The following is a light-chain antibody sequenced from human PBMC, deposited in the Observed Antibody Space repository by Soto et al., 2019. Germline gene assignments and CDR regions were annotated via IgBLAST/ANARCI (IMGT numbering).Light chain of an antibody. Sequence: DIQMTQSPSTLSASVGDRVTITCRASQSISSWLAWYQQKPGKAPKLLIYKASSLESGVPSRFSGSGSGTEFTLTIRSLQPDDFATYYCQQYNSYSITVGQGTRLEIK. CDR2: KAS. CDR1: QSISSW. V-gene: IGKV1-5*03. J-gene: IGKJ5*01. CDR3: QQYNSYSIT.